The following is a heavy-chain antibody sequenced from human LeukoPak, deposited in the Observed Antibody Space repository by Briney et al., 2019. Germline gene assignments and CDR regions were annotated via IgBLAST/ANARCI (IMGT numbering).Heavy chain of an antibody. V-gene: IGHV3-48*03. Sequence: PGGSLRLSCAASGFTFSSYEMNWVRQAPGKGPEWVSYISSSGSTIYYADSVKGRFTISRDNAKNSLYLQMNSLRAEDTAVYYCAREVPSGWFGEPKPYFDYWGQGTLVTVSS. J-gene: IGHJ4*02. D-gene: IGHD3-10*01. CDR1: GFTFSSYE. CDR2: ISSSGSTI. CDR3: AREVPSGWFGEPKPYFDY.